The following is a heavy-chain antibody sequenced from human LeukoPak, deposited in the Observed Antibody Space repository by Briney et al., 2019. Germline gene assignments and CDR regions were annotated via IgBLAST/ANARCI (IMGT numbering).Heavy chain of an antibody. J-gene: IGHJ4*02. D-gene: IGHD6-13*01. Sequence: GGSLRLSCAASGFTFSSYAMSWVRQAPGKGLEWVSAISGSGGSTSYADSVKGGFTISRDNSKNTLYLQMDSLRAEDTAVYYCGKRLAAAGFDYWGQGTLVTVSS. CDR1: GFTFSSYA. CDR3: GKRLAAAGFDY. V-gene: IGHV3-23*01. CDR2: ISGSGGST.